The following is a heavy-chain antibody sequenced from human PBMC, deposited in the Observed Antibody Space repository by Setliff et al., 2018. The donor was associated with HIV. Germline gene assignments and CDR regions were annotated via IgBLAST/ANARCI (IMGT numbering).Heavy chain of an antibody. CDR1: GYTFSGYY. CDR2: MNPNSGNT. J-gene: IGHJ4*02. V-gene: IGHV1-8*03. D-gene: IGHD2-21*01. CDR3: ARDPVSDNSATPYYFDY. Sequence: ASVKVSCKAVGYTFSGYYLHWVRQAPGQGLEWMGWMNPNSGNTGYAQKFQGRVTITADETTSTAYMELSSLRSEDTAVYFCARDPVSDNSATPYYFDYWGQGTLVTVSS.